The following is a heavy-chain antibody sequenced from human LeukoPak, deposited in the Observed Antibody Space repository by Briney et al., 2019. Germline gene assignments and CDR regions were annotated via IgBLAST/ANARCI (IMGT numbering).Heavy chain of an antibody. CDR2: IYTSGST. CDR3: ARIPYYYYYMDV. Sequence: SQTLSLTCTVSGGSISSGSCYWSWIRQPAGKGLEWIGRIYTSGSTNYNPSLKSRVTMSVDTSKNQFSLKLSSVTAADTAVYYCARIPYYYYYMDVWGKGTTVTVSS. V-gene: IGHV4-61*02. J-gene: IGHJ6*03. CDR1: GGSISSGSCY.